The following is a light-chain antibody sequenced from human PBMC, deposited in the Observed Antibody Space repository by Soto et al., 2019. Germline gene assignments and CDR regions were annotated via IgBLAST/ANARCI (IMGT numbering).Light chain of an antibody. CDR1: QSVSSSF. Sequence: DIVLTQSPDTLSLSPGERATLXXXXXQSVSSSFVAWYQQRPGQAPRLLIYGASSRATGIPDRFSGSGSGTGFTLTISRLEPEDSAVYYCQQYGSSPPATFGGGTKVDIK. V-gene: IGKV3-20*01. CDR2: GAS. J-gene: IGKJ4*01. CDR3: QQYGSSPPAT.